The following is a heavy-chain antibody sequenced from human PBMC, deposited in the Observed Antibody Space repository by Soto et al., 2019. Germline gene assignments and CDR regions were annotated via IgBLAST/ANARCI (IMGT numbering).Heavy chain of an antibody. D-gene: IGHD5-12*01. V-gene: IGHV4-59*01. CDR3: ARTLYSGYDRPFDY. Sequence: SETLSLTCTVSGGSISSYYWSWIRQPPGKGLEWIGYIYYSGSTNYNPSLKSRVTISVDTSKNQFSLKLSSVTAADTAVYYCARTLYSGYDRPFDYWGQGTLVTVSS. CDR2: IYYSGST. CDR1: GGSISSYY. J-gene: IGHJ4*02.